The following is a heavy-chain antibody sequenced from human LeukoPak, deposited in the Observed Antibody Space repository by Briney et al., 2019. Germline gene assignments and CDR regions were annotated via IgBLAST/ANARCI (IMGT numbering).Heavy chain of an antibody. CDR3: ARAAASTYYYYYYYMDV. J-gene: IGHJ6*03. D-gene: IGHD6-13*01. V-gene: IGHV5-51*01. Sequence: GESLKISCKGSGYSFTSYWIGWVRQMPGKGLEWMGIIYPGDSDTRYSPSFQGQVTISADKSISTAYLQWSSLKASDTAMYYCARAAASTYYYYYYYMDVWGKGTTVTVSS. CDR2: IYPGDSDT. CDR1: GYSFTSYW.